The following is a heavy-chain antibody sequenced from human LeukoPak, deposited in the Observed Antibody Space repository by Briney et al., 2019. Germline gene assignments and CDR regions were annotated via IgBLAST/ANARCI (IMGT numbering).Heavy chain of an antibody. CDR3: AKSYGDSSLLSFDY. D-gene: IGHD4-17*01. CDR1: GFTFSSYG. CDR2: ISYDGSNK. J-gene: IGHJ4*02. V-gene: IGHV3-30*18. Sequence: GGSLRLSCAASGFTFSSYGMHWVRQAPGKGLEWVAVISYDGSNKYYADSVKGRFTISRDNSKNTLYLQMNSLRAEDTAVYYCAKSYGDSSLLSFDYWGQGTLVTVSS.